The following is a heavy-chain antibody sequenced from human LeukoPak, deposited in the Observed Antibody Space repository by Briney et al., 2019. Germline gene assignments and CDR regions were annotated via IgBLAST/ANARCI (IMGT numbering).Heavy chain of an antibody. V-gene: IGHV1-2*02. CDR3: ARELPYSSSWYPFIYGMDV. CDR2: INPNSGGT. J-gene: IGHJ6*02. D-gene: IGHD6-13*01. CDR1: GYTYTGYY. Sequence: ASVKVSCKASGYTYTGYYMHWVRQAPGQGLEWMGWINPNSGGTNYAQKFQGRVTMTRDTSISTAYMELSRLRSDDTAVYYCARELPYSSSWYPFIYGMDVWGQGTMVTVSS.